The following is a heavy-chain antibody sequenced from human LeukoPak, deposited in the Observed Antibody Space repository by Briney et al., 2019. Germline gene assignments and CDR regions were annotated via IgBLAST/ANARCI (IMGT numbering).Heavy chain of an antibody. CDR3: ARGPGDLGDY. CDR2: VNPSGGST. V-gene: IGHV1-46*01. CDR1: GYTFTSYF. D-gene: IGHD7-27*01. J-gene: IGHJ4*02. Sequence: ASVKVSCKASGYTFTSYFMHWVRQAPGQGLEWMGLVNPSGGSTNYAQKFQGRVTMTRDMSTRTVFMELDSLRSEDTAVYYCARGPGDLGDYWGQGTLVTVSS.